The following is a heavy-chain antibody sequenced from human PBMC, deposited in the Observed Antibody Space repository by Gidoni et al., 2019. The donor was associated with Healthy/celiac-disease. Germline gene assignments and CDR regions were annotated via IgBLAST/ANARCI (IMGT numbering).Heavy chain of an antibody. CDR3: ARDVDMAVGGGPDY. D-gene: IGHD5-12*01. CDR1: GYTFTSYA. Sequence: VSCKASGYTFTSYAMHWVRQAPGQRLEWMGWINAGNGNTEYSQKFQGRVTITRDTSASTAYMELSSLRSEDTAVYYCARDVDMAVGGGPDYWGQGTLVTVSS. J-gene: IGHJ4*02. CDR2: INAGNGNT. V-gene: IGHV1-3*01.